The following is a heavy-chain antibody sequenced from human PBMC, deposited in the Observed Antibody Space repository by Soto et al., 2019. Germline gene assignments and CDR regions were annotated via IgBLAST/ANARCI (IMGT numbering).Heavy chain of an antibody. CDR3: ARGNYDYVWGSYIDY. Sequence: GGSLRLSCAASGFTVSSNYMSWVRQAPGKGLEWVSVIYSGGSTYYADSVKGRFTISRDNSKNTLYLQMNSLRAEDTAVYYCARGNYDYVWGSYIDYCGQGTLVTVSS. D-gene: IGHD3-16*01. J-gene: IGHJ4*02. CDR2: IYSGGST. CDR1: GFTVSSNY. V-gene: IGHV3-53*01.